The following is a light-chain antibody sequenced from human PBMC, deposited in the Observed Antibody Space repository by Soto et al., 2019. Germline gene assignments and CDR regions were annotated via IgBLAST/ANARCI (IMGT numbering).Light chain of an antibody. V-gene: IGKV3-15*01. CDR2: GAS. CDR3: QQYNNWPPMYT. Sequence: EIVMTQSPGTLSVSPGERATLSCRASQSVSSNLAWYQQKPGQAARLLIYGASTRITGILAGFSGSGSGTEFSLNISSLQSEDYVVYYCQQYNNWPPMYTFGQGTKLEIK. CDR1: QSVSSN. J-gene: IGKJ2*01.